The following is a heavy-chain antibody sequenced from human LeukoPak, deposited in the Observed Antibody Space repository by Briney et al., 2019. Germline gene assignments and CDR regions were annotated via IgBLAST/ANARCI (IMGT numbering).Heavy chain of an antibody. Sequence: SETLSLTCTVSGGSVSSGLYYWSSITQPPGKGLEWIGHIYYRGSVDYNPSLKSRVTMSVDTSKNQFSLKLSFVTAADTAIYYCARGAFGPNWGYSGNWFDPWGQGTLVTVSS. CDR3: ARGAFGPNWGYSGNWFDP. J-gene: IGHJ5*02. V-gene: IGHV4-61*01. CDR1: GGSVSSGLYY. CDR2: IYYRGSV. D-gene: IGHD7-27*01.